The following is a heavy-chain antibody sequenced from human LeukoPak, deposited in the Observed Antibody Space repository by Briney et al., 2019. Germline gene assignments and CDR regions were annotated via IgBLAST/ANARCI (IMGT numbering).Heavy chain of an antibody. CDR1: GFNFSNYG. Sequence: PGGSLRLSCAAYGFNFSNYGMAWVRQPPGKGLEWLAAIWYDGSNKYYADSVKGRFTISRDNSERTLYLQMNSLRAEDTAVYYCARGVTTADYWGQGTLVTVSS. CDR2: IWYDGSNK. V-gene: IGHV3-33*01. CDR3: ARGVTTADY. D-gene: IGHD2-21*02. J-gene: IGHJ4*02.